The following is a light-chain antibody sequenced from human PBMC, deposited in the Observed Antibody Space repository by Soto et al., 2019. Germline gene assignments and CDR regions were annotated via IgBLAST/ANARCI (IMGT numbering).Light chain of an antibody. CDR1: QSVRSNY. V-gene: IGKV3-20*01. CDR2: GAS. CDR3: QQYGTSPRT. Sequence: EIVLTQSPGTLSLARGEGATLSCRASQSVRSNYLAWYQQRPGQAPRLLIYGASSRATGIPDRVSGSGSGTDFTLTISRLEPEDFAVYYCQQYGTSPRTFGQGTKVDIK. J-gene: IGKJ1*01.